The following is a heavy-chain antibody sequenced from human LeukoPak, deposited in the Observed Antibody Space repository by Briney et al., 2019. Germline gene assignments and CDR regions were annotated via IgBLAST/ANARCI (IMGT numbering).Heavy chain of an antibody. V-gene: IGHV3-53*01. CDR1: GFTVGSNY. D-gene: IGHD1-1*01. CDR3: ARGGGTYYYDN. CDR2: IYSGGNT. J-gene: IGHJ4*02. Sequence: GGSLRLSCAASGFTVGSNYMSWVRQAPGKGLEWVSVIYSGGNTYYADSVKGRFTISRDNSKNTLYLQMNSLRAEDTAVYYCARGGGTYYYDNWGQGTLVTVSS.